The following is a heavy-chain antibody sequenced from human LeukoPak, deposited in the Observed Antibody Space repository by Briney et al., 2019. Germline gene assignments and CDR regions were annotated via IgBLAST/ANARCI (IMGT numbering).Heavy chain of an antibody. J-gene: IGHJ4*02. Sequence: PSETLSLTCTVSGGSISSGSYYWSWIRQPAGKGLEWIGRIYTSGSTNYNPSLKSRVTISVDTSKNQFSLRLNSVTAADTAVYYCARENLERHLAFDSWGQGTLVTVSS. V-gene: IGHV4-61*02. CDR3: ARENLERHLAFDS. CDR1: GGSISSGSYY. CDR2: IYTSGST.